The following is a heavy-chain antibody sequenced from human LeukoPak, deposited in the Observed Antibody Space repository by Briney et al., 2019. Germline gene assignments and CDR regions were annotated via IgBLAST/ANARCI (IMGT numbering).Heavy chain of an antibody. Sequence: GGSLRLSCAASEFTFSSYEMNWVRQAPGKGLEWVSYISRTGSTIYYADSVKGRFTISRDNAKNSLYLQMNSLRAEDTAVCYCARSTTINSVDYWGQGTLVTVSS. D-gene: IGHD1-26*01. CDR1: EFTFSSYE. J-gene: IGHJ4*02. V-gene: IGHV3-48*03. CDR2: ISRTGSTI. CDR3: ARSTTINSVDY.